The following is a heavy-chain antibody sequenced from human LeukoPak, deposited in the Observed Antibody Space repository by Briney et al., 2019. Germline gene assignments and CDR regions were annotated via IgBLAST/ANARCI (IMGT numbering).Heavy chain of an antibody. CDR2: IYYSGST. V-gene: IGHV4-59*01. D-gene: IGHD2-15*01. J-gene: IGHJ5*02. CDR3: ARAKHPSSFDP. Sequence: SETLSLTCTVSGGSISSYYWSWIRQPPGEGLEWVGYIYYSGSTNYNPSLKSRVTISVDTSKNQFSLKLSSVTAADTAVYYCARAKHPSSFDPWGQGTLVTVSS. CDR1: GGSISSYY.